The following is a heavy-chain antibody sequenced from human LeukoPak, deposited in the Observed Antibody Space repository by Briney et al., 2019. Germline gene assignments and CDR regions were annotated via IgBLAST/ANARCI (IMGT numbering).Heavy chain of an antibody. J-gene: IGHJ4*02. CDR2: IYYSGST. Sequence: SETLSLTCTVSGGSISSGGYYWSWIRQHPGKGLEWIGYIYYSGSTYYNPSLKSRVAISVDTSKNQFSLKLSSVTAADTAVYYCARASVPGHFDYWGQGTLVTVSS. CDR3: ARASVPGHFDY. V-gene: IGHV4-31*03. CDR1: GGSISSGGYY. D-gene: IGHD5/OR15-5a*01.